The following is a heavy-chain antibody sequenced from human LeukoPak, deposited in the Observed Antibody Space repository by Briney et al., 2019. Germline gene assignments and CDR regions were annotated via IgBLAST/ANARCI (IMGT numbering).Heavy chain of an antibody. CDR3: ARGPGLLWFGELFHYFDY. J-gene: IGHJ4*02. D-gene: IGHD3-10*01. CDR2: INHSGST. CDR1: GGSFSGYY. V-gene: IGHV4-34*01. Sequence: PSETLSLTCAVYGGSFSGYYWSWIRQPPGKGLEWIGEINHSGSTNYNPSLKSRVTISVDTSKNQFSLKLSSVTAADTAVCYCARGPGLLWFGELFHYFDYWGQGTLVTVSS.